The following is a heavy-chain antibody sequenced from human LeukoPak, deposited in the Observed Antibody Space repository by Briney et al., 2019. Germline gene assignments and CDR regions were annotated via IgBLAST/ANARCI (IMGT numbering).Heavy chain of an antibody. Sequence: GSSVKVSCKASGGTFTSYTISWVGQAPGQGLEWMGGIIPILGIANYAQKFQGRVRITADKSTSTAYMELSSLRSEDTAVYYCARGIVRGFVVVPAALYGMDVWGQGTTVTVSS. V-gene: IGHV1-69*02. CDR3: ARGIVRGFVVVPAALYGMDV. D-gene: IGHD2-2*01. J-gene: IGHJ6*02. CDR2: IIPILGIA. CDR1: GGTFTSYT.